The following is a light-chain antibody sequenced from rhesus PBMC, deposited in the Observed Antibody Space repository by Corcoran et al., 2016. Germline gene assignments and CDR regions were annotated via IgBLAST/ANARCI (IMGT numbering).Light chain of an antibody. Sequence: EIVMTQSPATLSLSPGERATLSCRASQSVSSSLAWYQQKPGQAPSLLIYGASSRAPGIPDRFSGSGSGTEFTLTISSLEPEDFAVYYCQQYSNWPYSFGQGTKVEIK. CDR2: GAS. CDR1: QSVSSS. J-gene: IGKJ2*01. CDR3: QQYSNWPYS. V-gene: IGKV3-42*03.